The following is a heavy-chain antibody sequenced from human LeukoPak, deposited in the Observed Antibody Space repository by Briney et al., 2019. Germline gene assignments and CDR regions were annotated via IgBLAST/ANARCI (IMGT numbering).Heavy chain of an antibody. J-gene: IGHJ4*02. D-gene: IGHD3-10*01. CDR2: INHSGST. V-gene: IGHV4-34*01. CDR3: ARGVTMVRVAGYFDY. Sequence: SETLSLTCAVYGGSFSGYYWSWIRQPPGKGLEWIGEINHSGSTNYNPSLKSRVTISVDTSKNQFSLKLSSVTAADTAVYYCARGVTMVRVAGYFDYWGQGTLVTASS. CDR1: GGSFSGYY.